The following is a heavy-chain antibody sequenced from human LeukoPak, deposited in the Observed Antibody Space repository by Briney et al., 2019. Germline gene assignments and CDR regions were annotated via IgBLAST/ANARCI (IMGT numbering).Heavy chain of an antibody. CDR1: GYTFTSYY. CDR2: INPSGGST. CDR3: ARGLERFLEKYYFDY. Sequence: ASVKVSCKASGYTFTSYYMHWVRQAPGQGLEWMGIINPSGGSTSYSQKFQGRVTMTRDTSTSTVYMELSSLRSEDTAVYYCARGLERFLEKYYFDYWGQGTLVTVSS. D-gene: IGHD3-3*01. J-gene: IGHJ4*02. V-gene: IGHV1-46*01.